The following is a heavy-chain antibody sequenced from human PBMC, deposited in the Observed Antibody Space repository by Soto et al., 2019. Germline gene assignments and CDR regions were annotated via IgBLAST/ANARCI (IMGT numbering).Heavy chain of an antibody. V-gene: IGHV3-48*01. D-gene: IGHD1-1*01. Sequence: GGSLRLSCAASGFTFSSYSMNWVRQAPGKGLEWVSYISSSSSTIYYADSVKGRFTISRDNAKNSLYLQMNSLRAEDTAVYYCARDKITGLFDYWGQGTLVNVS. J-gene: IGHJ4*02. CDR3: ARDKITGLFDY. CDR2: ISSSSSTI. CDR1: GFTFSSYS.